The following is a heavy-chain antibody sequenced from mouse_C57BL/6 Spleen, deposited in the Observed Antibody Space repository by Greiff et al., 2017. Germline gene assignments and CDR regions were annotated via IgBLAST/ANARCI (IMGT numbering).Heavy chain of an antibody. CDR2: IDPETGGT. Sequence: QVQLKQSGAELVRPGASVTLSCKASGYTFTDYEMHWVKQTPVHGLEWIGAIDPETGGTAYNQKFKGKAILTADKSSSTAYMELRSLTSEDSAVDYCTRLYDCYFDYWGQGTTLTVSS. CDR3: TRLYDCYFDY. V-gene: IGHV1-15*01. D-gene: IGHD2-3*01. J-gene: IGHJ2*01. CDR1: GYTFTDYE.